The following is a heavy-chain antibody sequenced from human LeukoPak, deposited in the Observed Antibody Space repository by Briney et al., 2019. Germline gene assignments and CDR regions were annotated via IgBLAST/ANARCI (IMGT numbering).Heavy chain of an antibody. V-gene: IGHV4-59*01. CDR1: GGSISSYY. Sequence: SETLSLTCTVSGGSISSYYWSWIRRPPGKGLEWIGYIYYSGSTNYNPSLKSRVTISVDTSKNQFSLKLSSVTAADTAVYYCARVKKWYFQHWGQGTLVTVSS. D-gene: IGHD1-26*01. CDR3: ARVKKWYFQH. J-gene: IGHJ1*01. CDR2: IYYSGST.